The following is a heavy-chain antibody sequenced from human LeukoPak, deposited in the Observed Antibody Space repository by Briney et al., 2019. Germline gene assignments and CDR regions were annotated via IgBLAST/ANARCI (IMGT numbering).Heavy chain of an antibody. D-gene: IGHD2-2*01. Sequence: PGGSLRLSCAASGFTFSSYAMSWVRQAPGKGLEWVSTISGSGDTTYYADSVKGRFTISRDNSKNTLYLQMNSLRVEDTAVYYCAKSKGSSSGAFDIWGQGTMVTVSS. CDR2: ISGSGDTT. V-gene: IGHV3-23*01. CDR3: AKSKGSSSGAFDI. J-gene: IGHJ3*02. CDR1: GFTFSSYA.